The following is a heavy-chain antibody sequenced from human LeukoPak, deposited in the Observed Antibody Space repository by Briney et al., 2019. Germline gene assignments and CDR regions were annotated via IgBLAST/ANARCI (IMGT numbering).Heavy chain of an antibody. D-gene: IGHD2-15*01. CDR3: ARRSRIGYSPGHFDY. Sequence: GASVKVSCKASGGTFNSYAISWVRQAPGQGLEWMGGIIPIFGTANYAQKFQGRVTITADESTSTAYMELSSLRSEDTAVYYCARRSRIGYSPGHFDYWGQGTLVTVSS. CDR2: IIPIFGTA. CDR1: GGTFNSYA. V-gene: IGHV1-69*13. J-gene: IGHJ4*02.